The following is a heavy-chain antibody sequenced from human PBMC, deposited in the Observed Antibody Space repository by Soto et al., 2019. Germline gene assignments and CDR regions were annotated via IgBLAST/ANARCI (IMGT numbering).Heavy chain of an antibody. Sequence: EVQLVESGGGLVQPGGSLRLSCAASGFTFSSYSMNWVRQAPGKGLEWVSYISSSRSTIYYADSVKGRFTISRDNAKNSLYRQMNSRRAEDTAVYYCARDCPGSSTTCYGNEWFDSWGQGTLVTVSS. D-gene: IGHD2-2*01. CDR2: ISSSRSTI. CDR1: GFTFSSYS. V-gene: IGHV3-48*01. J-gene: IGHJ5*01. CDR3: ARDCPGSSTTCYGNEWFDS.